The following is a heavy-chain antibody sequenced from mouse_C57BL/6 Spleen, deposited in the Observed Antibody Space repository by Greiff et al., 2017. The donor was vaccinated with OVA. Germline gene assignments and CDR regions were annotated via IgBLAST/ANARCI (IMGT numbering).Heavy chain of an antibody. CDR3: ATNYYGSSYPAY. Sequence: QVQLQQPGAELVRPGSSVKLSCKASGYTFTSYWMHWVKQRPIQGLEWIGNIDPSDSETHYNQKFKDKATLTVDKSSSTAYMQLSSLTSEDSAVYYCATNYYGSSYPAYWGQGTLVTVSA. CDR2: IDPSDSET. CDR1: GYTFTSYW. V-gene: IGHV1-52*01. D-gene: IGHD1-1*01. J-gene: IGHJ3*01.